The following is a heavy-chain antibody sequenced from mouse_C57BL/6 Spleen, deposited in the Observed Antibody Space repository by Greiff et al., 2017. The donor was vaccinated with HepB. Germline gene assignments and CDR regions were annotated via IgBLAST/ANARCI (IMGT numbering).Heavy chain of an antibody. CDR2: IYPGNSDT. Sequence: VQLQQSGTVLARPGASVKMSCKTSGYTFTSYWMHWVKQRPGQGLEWIGAIYPGNSDTSYNQKFKGKAKLTAVTSASTAYMELSSLTNEDSAVNYCTRRGVVVDYFDYWGQGTTLTVSS. J-gene: IGHJ2*01. CDR3: TRRGVVVDYFDY. CDR1: GYTFTSYW. D-gene: IGHD1-1*01. V-gene: IGHV1-5*01.